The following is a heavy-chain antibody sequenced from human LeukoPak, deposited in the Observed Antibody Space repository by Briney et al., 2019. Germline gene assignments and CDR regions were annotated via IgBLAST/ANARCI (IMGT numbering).Heavy chain of an antibody. V-gene: IGHV3-48*03. CDR1: GFTFSSYE. Sequence: QAGGSLRLSCAASGFTFSSYEMNWVRQAPGKGLEWVSYISSSGSTIYYADSVKGRFTISRDNAKNSLYLQMNSLRAEDTAVYYCAKAPGTAGKRGFDYWGQGTLVTVSS. CDR3: AKAPGTAGKRGFDY. J-gene: IGHJ4*02. CDR2: ISSSGSTI. D-gene: IGHD6-19*01.